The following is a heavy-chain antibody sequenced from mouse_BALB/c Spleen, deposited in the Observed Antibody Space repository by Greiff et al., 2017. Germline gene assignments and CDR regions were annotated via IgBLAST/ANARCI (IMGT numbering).Heavy chain of an antibody. CDR3: ARVGYDGGFDY. Sequence: EVKLVESGAELVKPGASVKLSCTASGFNIKDTYMHWVKQRPEQGLEWIGRIDPANGNTKYDPKFQGKATITADTSSNTAYLQLSSLTSEDTAVYYCARVGYDGGFDYWGQGTTLTVSS. V-gene: IGHV14-3*02. CDR2: IDPANGNT. J-gene: IGHJ2*01. CDR1: GFNIKDTY. D-gene: IGHD2-14*01.